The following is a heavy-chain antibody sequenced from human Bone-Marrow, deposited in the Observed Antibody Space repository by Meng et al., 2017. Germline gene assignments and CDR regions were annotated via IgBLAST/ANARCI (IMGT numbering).Heavy chain of an antibody. V-gene: IGHV3-33*01. CDR2: IWFDGSYQ. CDR1: GFTFSDFV. J-gene: IGHJ4*02. Sequence: QVQCVWSWGGVGHPARSLCVSCAWSGFTFSDFVMHWVRQGSGRGLDWVAMIWFDGSYQHYADSVKGRFTISRDNSKNTLYLQMNSLRAEDTAVYYCAREGDSSGPNFDYWGQGTLVTVSS. CDR3: AREGDSSGPNFDY. D-gene: IGHD6-19*01.